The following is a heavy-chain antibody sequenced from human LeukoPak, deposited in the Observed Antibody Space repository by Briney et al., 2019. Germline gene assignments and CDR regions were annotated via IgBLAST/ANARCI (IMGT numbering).Heavy chain of an antibody. D-gene: IGHD7-27*01. CDR3: ARELLSGDPSIGN. J-gene: IGHJ4*02. Sequence: SVKVSCKASSYPFASYGISWVRQAPGQGLEWMGGIIPIFGTANYAQKFQGRVTITADKSTSTAYMELSSLRSEDTAVYYCARELLSGDPSIGNWGQGTLVTVSS. CDR2: IIPIFGTA. V-gene: IGHV1-69*06. CDR1: SYPFASYG.